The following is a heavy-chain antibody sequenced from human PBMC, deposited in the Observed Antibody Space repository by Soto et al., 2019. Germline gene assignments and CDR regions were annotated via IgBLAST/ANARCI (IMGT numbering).Heavy chain of an antibody. CDR3: ARNHDSGGSSFDY. Sequence: GESLKISCKGSGYSFTSYWIGWVRQMPGKGLEWVGIIYPGDSDTRYSPSLQGQVTISADKSTSTAYLQWSSLRASDTAMYYCARNHDSGGSSFDYWGQGTLVTVSS. V-gene: IGHV5-51*01. CDR1: GYSFTSYW. D-gene: IGHD3-22*01. CDR2: IYPGDSDT. J-gene: IGHJ4*02.